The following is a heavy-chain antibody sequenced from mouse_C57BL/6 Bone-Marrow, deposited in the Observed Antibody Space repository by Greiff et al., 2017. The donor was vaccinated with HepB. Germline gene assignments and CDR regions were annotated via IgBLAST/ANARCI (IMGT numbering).Heavy chain of an antibody. CDR1: GYTFTSYW. J-gene: IGHJ2*01. V-gene: IGHV1-50*01. Sequence: QVHVKQSGAELVKPGASVKLSCKASGYTFTSYWMQWVKQRPGQGLEWIGEIDPSDSYTNYNQKFKGKATLTVDTSSSTAYMQLSSLTSEDSAVYYCARYGNYLYYFDYWGQGTTLTVSS. CDR2: IDPSDSYT. D-gene: IGHD2-1*01. CDR3: ARYGNYLYYFDY.